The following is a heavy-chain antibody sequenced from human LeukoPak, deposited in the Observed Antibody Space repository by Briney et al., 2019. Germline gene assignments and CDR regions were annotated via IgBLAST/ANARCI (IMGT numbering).Heavy chain of an antibody. D-gene: IGHD2-15*01. V-gene: IGHV4-34*01. CDR2: INHSGST. CDR3: ARGGLRSGGCCYIN. Sequence: SETLSLTCAVYGGSFSGYYWSWIRQPPGKGLEWIGEINHSGSTNYNPSLKSRVTKSVDTSKNQFSLKLSSVTAADTAVYYCARGGLRSGGCCYINWGQGTLVTVSS. CDR1: GGSFSGYY. J-gene: IGHJ4*02.